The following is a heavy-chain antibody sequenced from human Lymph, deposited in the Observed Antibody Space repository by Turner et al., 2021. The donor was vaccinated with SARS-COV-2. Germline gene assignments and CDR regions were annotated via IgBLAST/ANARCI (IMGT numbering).Heavy chain of an antibody. CDR3: ARDVGGYLGY. D-gene: IGHD3-16*01. CDR1: GFTFSSYA. J-gene: IGHJ4*02. Sequence: QVQLVESGGGVVQPGRCLRLSCAASGFTFSSYAMHWVRQAPGKGLEWVALISYDGSNKYYADSVKGRFTISRDNSKTTLYLQMNSLRTEDTAVYYCARDVGGYLGYWGQGTLVTVSS. CDR2: ISYDGSNK. V-gene: IGHV3-30-3*01.